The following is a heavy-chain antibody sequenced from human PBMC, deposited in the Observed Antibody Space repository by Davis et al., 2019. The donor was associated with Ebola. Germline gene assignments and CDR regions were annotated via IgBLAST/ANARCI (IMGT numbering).Heavy chain of an antibody. D-gene: IGHD3-3*01. Sequence: ASVKVSCKASGYTFSSYGVTWVRQAPGQGLEWMGWISSYNNNTNYAQNFQGRVTMTTDTSTSTAYMELRSLRSDDTAIYYCARSRFFEWLSPRFFDYWGQGTRVTVSS. CDR1: GYTFSSYG. CDR3: ARSRFFEWLSPRFFDY. V-gene: IGHV1-18*01. CDR2: ISSYNNNT. J-gene: IGHJ4*02.